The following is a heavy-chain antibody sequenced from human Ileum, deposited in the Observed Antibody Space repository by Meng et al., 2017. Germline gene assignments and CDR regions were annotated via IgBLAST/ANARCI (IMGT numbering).Heavy chain of an antibody. J-gene: IGHJ4*02. CDR3: ARDHWGSLDY. D-gene: IGHD7-27*01. CDR1: SASVTTSHYQ. CDR2: AST. V-gene: IGHV4-61*01. Sequence: QVQLQESGPGLVRPSETLSLICTVSSASVTTSHYQWGWIPQPPGKGLEWIGYASTNYNPSLKSRLTISLDTSKNQVSLKLTSVTAADTAVYYCARDHWGSLDYWGQGILVTVSS.